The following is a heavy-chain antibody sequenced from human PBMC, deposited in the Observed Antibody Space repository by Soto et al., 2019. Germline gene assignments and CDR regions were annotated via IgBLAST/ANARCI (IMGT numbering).Heavy chain of an antibody. V-gene: IGHV3-48*03. D-gene: IGHD1-7*01. CDR3: AREGANWNYAFDY. CDR2: ITSGSTI. Sequence: PGGSLRLSCAASGFAFSTYEMNWVRQAPGKGLEWVSYITSGSTIYYADSVKGRFTISRDNAKNSLYLQMNSLRAEDTAVYYCAREGANWNYAFDYWGQGTLVTVSS. CDR1: GFAFSTYE. J-gene: IGHJ4*02.